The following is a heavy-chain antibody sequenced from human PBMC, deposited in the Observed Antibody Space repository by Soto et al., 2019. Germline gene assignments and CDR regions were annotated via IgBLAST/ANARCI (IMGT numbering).Heavy chain of an antibody. D-gene: IGHD6-13*01. CDR3: ARDLAAVPRAFDY. J-gene: IGHJ4*02. CDR1: GGSISSYF. CDR2: VYYTGTT. V-gene: IGHV4-59*01. Sequence: SETLALTCTVSGGSISSYFYIWVRQPPGKGLEWIGSVYYTGTTDYNPSLKSRVTISVDTSKTQFSLNLRSVTAADTAVYYCARDLAAVPRAFDYWGRGTLVTVSS.